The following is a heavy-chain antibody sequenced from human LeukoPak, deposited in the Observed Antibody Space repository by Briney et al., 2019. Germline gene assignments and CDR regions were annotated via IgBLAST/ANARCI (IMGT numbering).Heavy chain of an antibody. Sequence: ASVKVSCKASGYTFTSYAMNWVRQAPGQGLEWMGWINTNTGNPTYAQGFTGRFVFSLDASVSTAYLQISSLKAEDTAVYYCARDISFGDGYTRMNYFDYWGQGTLVTVSS. CDR3: ARDISFGDGYTRMNYFDY. V-gene: IGHV7-4-1*02. J-gene: IGHJ4*02. D-gene: IGHD5-24*01. CDR2: INTNTGNP. CDR1: GYTFTSYA.